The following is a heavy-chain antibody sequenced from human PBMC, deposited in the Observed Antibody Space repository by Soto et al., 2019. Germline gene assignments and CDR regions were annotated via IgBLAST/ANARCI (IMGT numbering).Heavy chain of an antibody. CDR2: INTDGSNT. Sequence: GGSLRLSCAASGLTFNRYWMHWVRHAPGKGLVWVSHINTDGSNTNYADSVKGRFTISRDNAKSTLFLQMNSLRDEDTAVYYCAREFCSGGNCYTYYFDPWGQGIPVTAPQ. D-gene: IGHD2-15*01. CDR1: GLTFNRYW. V-gene: IGHV3-74*01. CDR3: AREFCSGGNCYTYYFDP. J-gene: IGHJ5*02.